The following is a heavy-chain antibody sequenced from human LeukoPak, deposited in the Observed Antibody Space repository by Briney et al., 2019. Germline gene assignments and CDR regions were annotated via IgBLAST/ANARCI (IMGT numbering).Heavy chain of an antibody. CDR1: RDTFDSYS. V-gene: IGHV1-69*05. Sequence: ASVKVSCTASRDTFDSYSISWLRQAPGQGLEWMGGTIPMFGSANYAQKFQGRVTITTDQTTTTAYMELSSLSSEDTAVYYCARVGRSRGSLPNSYYYMDVWGKGTTVTVSS. CDR2: TIPMFGSA. D-gene: IGHD2-15*01. J-gene: IGHJ6*03. CDR3: ARVGRSRGSLPNSYYYMDV.